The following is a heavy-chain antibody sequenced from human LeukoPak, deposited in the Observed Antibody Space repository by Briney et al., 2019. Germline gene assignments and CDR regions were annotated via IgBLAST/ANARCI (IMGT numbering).Heavy chain of an antibody. J-gene: IGHJ5*02. Sequence: SETLSLTCTVSGGSISSSSHYWGWIRQPPGKGLEWLGSFYSSGSTYYNPSLKSRVTISVDTSKNQFSLKLSSVTAADTAVYYCARHEIVGFDPSGQGTLVTVSS. CDR3: ARHEIVGFDP. CDR2: FYSSGST. D-gene: IGHD3-22*01. CDR1: GGSISSSSHY. V-gene: IGHV4-39*01.